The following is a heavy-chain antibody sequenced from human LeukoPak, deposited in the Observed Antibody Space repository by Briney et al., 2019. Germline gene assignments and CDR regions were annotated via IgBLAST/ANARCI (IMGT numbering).Heavy chain of an antibody. J-gene: IGHJ3*02. V-gene: IGHV1-18*01. D-gene: IGHD3-22*01. CDR3: ARAQTYYYDSSGAEAFDI. Sequence: ASVKVSCKASGYTFTSYGISWVRQAPGQGLEWMGWISAYNGNTNYAQKLQGRVTMTTDTSTSTSYMELRSLRSDDTALYYFARAQTYYYDSSGAEAFDIWGQGTMVTVSS. CDR1: GYTFTSYG. CDR2: ISAYNGNT.